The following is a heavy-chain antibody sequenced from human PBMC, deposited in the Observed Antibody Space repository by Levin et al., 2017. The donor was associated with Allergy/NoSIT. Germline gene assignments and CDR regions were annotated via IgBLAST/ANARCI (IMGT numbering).Heavy chain of an antibody. J-gene: IGHJ5*02. CDR2: TIPIFETA. V-gene: IGHV1-69*01. Sequence: RGESLKISCKASGDTFNRYTFSWVREAPGQGPEWMGGTIPIFETANYAQKFQGRVTITADESTSTAYMELSSLTSEDTAVYYCARSPYYYDSSGLNWFDPWGQGTLVTVSS. CDR3: ARSPYYYDSSGLNWFDP. D-gene: IGHD3-22*01. CDR1: GDTFNRYT.